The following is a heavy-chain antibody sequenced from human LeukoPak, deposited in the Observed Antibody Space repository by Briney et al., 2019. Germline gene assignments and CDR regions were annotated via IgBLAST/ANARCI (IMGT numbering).Heavy chain of an antibody. V-gene: IGHV3-9*01. Sequence: GGSLRLSCAASGFTFDDYAMHWVRQAPGKGLEWVSGISWNSGSIGYADSVKGRFTISRDNAKNSLYLQMNSLRAEDTALYYCAKSTKRGHIVVVTASLFDYWGQGTLVTVSS. CDR1: GFTFDDYA. CDR2: ISWNSGSI. J-gene: IGHJ4*02. CDR3: AKSTKRGHIVVVTASLFDY. D-gene: IGHD2-21*02.